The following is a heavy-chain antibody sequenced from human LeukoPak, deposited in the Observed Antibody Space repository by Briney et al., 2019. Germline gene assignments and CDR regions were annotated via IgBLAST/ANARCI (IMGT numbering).Heavy chain of an antibody. J-gene: IGHJ6*03. CDR1: GGSVSNRSYY. CDR3: ARATARYMDV. V-gene: IGHV4-39*01. CDR2: VHYSGIT. D-gene: IGHD1-26*01. Sequence: PSETLSLTCSLSGGSVSNRSYYWGWVRQPPGKGLEWIGSVHYSGITHYNLSLKSQVSISADTSNKQFSLRLTSVTAKDTAIYFCARATARYMDVWGTGITVTVSS.